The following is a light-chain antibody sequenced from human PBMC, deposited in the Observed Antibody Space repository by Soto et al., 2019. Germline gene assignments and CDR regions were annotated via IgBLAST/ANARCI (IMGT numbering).Light chain of an antibody. V-gene: IGKV3-15*01. CDR1: QSVSSN. J-gene: IGKJ4*01. CDR3: QKYNEWPLT. Sequence: EIVMAESPATLSVSPGERATFSCRASQSVSSNLAWYQQKPGQAPRLLIYGASTRATGIPARFSGSGSGTEFTLTISSLQSEDFAVYYCQKYNEWPLTFGGGTKVDI. CDR2: GAS.